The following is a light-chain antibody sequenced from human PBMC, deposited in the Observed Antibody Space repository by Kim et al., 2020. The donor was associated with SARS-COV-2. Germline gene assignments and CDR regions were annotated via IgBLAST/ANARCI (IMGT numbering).Light chain of an antibody. Sequence: PGEGATLSCRASQSVGINLAWYRHTRGQPPRLLIYDAAIRATGIPDRFSGSWSGTDFTLTIGSLESEDFAVYYCQQHSKWPPAPSFGGGTKVDIK. CDR3: QQHSKWPPAPS. CDR1: QSVGIN. V-gene: IGKV3-11*01. CDR2: DAA. J-gene: IGKJ4*01.